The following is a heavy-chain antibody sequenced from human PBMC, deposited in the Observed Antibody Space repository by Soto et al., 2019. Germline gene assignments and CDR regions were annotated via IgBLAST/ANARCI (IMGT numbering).Heavy chain of an antibody. V-gene: IGHV4-39*01. CDR2: IYYSGST. D-gene: IGHD3-10*01. CDR3: ASSSLVRGVMYYYGMDV. CDR1: GGSISSSSYY. J-gene: IGHJ6*02. Sequence: SETLSLTCTFSGGSISSSSYYWGWIRQPPGKGLEWIGSIYYSGSTYYNPSLKSRVTISVDTSKNQFSLKLSSVTAADTAVYYCASSSLVRGVMYYYGMDVWGQGTTVTVSS.